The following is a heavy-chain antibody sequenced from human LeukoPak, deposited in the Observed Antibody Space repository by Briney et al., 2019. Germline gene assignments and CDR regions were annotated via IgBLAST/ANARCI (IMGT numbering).Heavy chain of an antibody. D-gene: IGHD3-3*01. CDR2: IIPIFGTA. Sequence: GASVKVSCKAFGGTFSSYAISWVRQTPGQGLEWMGGIIPIFGTANYAQKFQGRVTITADESTSTAYMELSSLRSEDTAVYYCAVGLRFLEWLSLLGFDYWGQGTLVTVSS. V-gene: IGHV1-69*13. J-gene: IGHJ4*02. CDR1: GGTFSSYA. CDR3: AVGLRFLEWLSLLGFDY.